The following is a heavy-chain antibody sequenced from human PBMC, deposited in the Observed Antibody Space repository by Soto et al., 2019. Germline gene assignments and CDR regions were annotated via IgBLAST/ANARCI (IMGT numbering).Heavy chain of an antibody. CDR1: GYTFTSYA. V-gene: IGHV1-3*01. Sequence: ASVKVSCKASGYTFTSYAMHWVRQAPGQRLEWMGWINAGNGNTKYSQKFQGRVTITRDTSASTAYMELSSLRSEDTAVYYCAISLERGQRVVDWGQGTRVTVSS. CDR2: INAGNGNT. CDR3: AISLERGQRVVD. J-gene: IGHJ4*02. D-gene: IGHD1-1*01.